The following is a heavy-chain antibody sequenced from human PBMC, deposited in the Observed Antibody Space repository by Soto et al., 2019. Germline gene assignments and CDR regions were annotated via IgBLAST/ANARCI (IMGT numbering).Heavy chain of an antibody. V-gene: IGHV4-59*11. Sequence: PSETLSLTCTVSGGSISSHYWNWIRQPPGKGLEWIGYISNSGSTRYNTLLKSRVTISVETSKNQLSLKLSSVTAADTAVYYCAGRTSDDYGILYAIDVWGQGTMVTVSS. CDR1: GGSISSHY. D-gene: IGHD4-17*01. CDR3: AGRTSDDYGILYAIDV. CDR2: ISNSGST. J-gene: IGHJ3*01.